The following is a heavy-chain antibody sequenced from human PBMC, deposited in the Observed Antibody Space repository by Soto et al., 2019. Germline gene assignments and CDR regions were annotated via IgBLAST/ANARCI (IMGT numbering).Heavy chain of an antibody. Sequence: EVQLVQSGGGLVQPGGSLRLSCVGSGFTFTDFYMNWVRQAPGKGLEWVANIRHDGSETNYVESVKGRFTTSRDNAKNLFFQQMKRLGADETAEYYSAGWGGQEYKYWGQGMLVTVSS. D-gene: IGHD3-16*01. CDR3: AGWGGQEYKY. V-gene: IGHV3-7*03. J-gene: IGHJ4*02. CDR1: GFTFTDFY. CDR2: IRHDGSET.